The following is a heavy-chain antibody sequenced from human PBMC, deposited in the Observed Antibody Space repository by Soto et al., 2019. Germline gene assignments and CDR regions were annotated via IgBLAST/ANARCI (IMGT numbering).Heavy chain of an antibody. J-gene: IGHJ5*02. CDR2: INYSGST. Sequence: SETLSLTCTVSGGSISSSSYYWGWIRQPPGKGLEWIGSINYSGSTDYNPSLKSRVTMSVDTSKNQFSLKLSSVTAADTAVYYCARLDSISWYWFDPWGQGTLVTVSS. D-gene: IGHD6-13*01. CDR3: ARLDSISWYWFDP. CDR1: GGSISSSSYY. V-gene: IGHV4-39*01.